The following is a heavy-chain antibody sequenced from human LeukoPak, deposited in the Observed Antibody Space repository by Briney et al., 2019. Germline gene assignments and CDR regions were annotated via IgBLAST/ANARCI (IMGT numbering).Heavy chain of an antibody. CDR2: ISSSGSYI. V-gene: IGHV3-21*01. CDR3: ARVPAAARGS. J-gene: IGHJ5*02. CDR1: GFTFSSYS. D-gene: IGHD2-2*01. Sequence: GGSLRLSCAASGFTFSSYSMNWVRQAPGKGLEWVSSISSSGSYIYYADSVKGRFTISRDNAKNSLYLQMNSLRAEDTAVYYCARVPAAARGSWGQGTLVTVSS.